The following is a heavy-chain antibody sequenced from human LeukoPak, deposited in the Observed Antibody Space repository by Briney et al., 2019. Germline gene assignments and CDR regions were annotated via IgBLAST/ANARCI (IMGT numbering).Heavy chain of an antibody. CDR3: TNGPTSSGYFYYFDY. Sequence: GGSLRLSCAASRFTFSSYSMNWVREAPGKGLEWVSSISSSGSYIYYADSVKGRFTISRDNSKNTLYLQMNSLRAEDTAVYYCTNGPTSSGYFYYFDYWGQGTLVTVSS. D-gene: IGHD3-22*01. CDR2: ISSSGSYI. J-gene: IGHJ4*02. CDR1: RFTFSSYS. V-gene: IGHV3-21*01.